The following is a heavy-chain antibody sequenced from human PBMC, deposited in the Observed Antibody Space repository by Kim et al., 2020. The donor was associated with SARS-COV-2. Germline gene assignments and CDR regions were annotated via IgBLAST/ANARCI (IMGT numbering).Heavy chain of an antibody. J-gene: IGHJ4*02. D-gene: IGHD3-10*01. CDR1: GGSISSSSYY. CDR3: ARSLCFGELSGNFDY. Sequence: SETLSLTCTVSGGSISSSSYYWGWIRQPPGKGLEWIGSIYYSGSTYYNPSLKSRVTISVDTSKNQFSLKLSSVTAADTAVYYCARSLCFGELSGNFDYWGQGTLVTVSS. V-gene: IGHV4-39*07. CDR2: IYYSGST.